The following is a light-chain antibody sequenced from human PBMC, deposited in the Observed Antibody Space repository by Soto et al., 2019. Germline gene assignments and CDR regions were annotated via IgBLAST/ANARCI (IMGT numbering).Light chain of an antibody. Sequence: EIVMTQSPATLSVSPGERVTLSCRASESVYSNLAWYQQKPGQAPRLLIQGASTRATDIPARISGSGSGTDFTLSISSLQSEDFAVYYCQQYKNWPPITFGQGTRLEIK. J-gene: IGKJ5*01. V-gene: IGKV3-15*01. CDR3: QQYKNWPPIT. CDR2: GAS. CDR1: ESVYSN.